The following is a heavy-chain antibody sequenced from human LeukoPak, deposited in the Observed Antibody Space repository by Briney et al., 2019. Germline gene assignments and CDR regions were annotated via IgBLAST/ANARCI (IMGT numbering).Heavy chain of an antibody. CDR3: ARGAYSGSFEYFDY. CDR1: GYTFTSHD. D-gene: IGHD1-26*01. J-gene: IGHJ4*02. V-gene: IGHV1-8*01. Sequence: ASVKVSCKASGYTFTSHDINWVRQATGQGLEWVGGMNANSGNTGYPQKFQGRVTMTRNTSISTAYMELSSLRSEDTAVYYCARGAYSGSFEYFDYWGQGTLVTVSS. CDR2: MNANSGNT.